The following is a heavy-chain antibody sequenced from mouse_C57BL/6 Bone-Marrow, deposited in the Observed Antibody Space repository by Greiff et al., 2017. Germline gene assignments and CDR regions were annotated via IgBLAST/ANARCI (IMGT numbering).Heavy chain of an antibody. J-gene: IGHJ4*01. D-gene: IGHD1-1*01. CDR1: GFTFSSYT. CDR3: ARHYYGSSYYAMDY. Sequence: DVLLVESGGGLVQPGGSLKLSCAASGFTFSSYTMSWVRQTPGKRLEWVAYISTGGGSTYYPDTVKGRFTISRDNAKNTLYLQMSSLKSEDTAMYYCARHYYGSSYYAMDYWGQGTSVTVSS. V-gene: IGHV5-12-2*01. CDR2: ISTGGGST.